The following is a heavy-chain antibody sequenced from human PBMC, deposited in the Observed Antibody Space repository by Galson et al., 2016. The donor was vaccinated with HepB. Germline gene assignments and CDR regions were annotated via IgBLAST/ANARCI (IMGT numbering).Heavy chain of an antibody. CDR3: ARIYYYESGSVGDFDI. V-gene: IGHV3-72*01. CDR1: GFTFSDHY. CDR2: SRNKARSYNT. J-gene: IGHJ3*02. D-gene: IGHD3-10*01. Sequence: SLRLSCAASGFTFSDHYMEWVRQAPGKGLEWVARSRNKARSYNTEYAAYVKGRFAISRDDSKKSLYLQMNSLKTEDTAVYYCARIYYYESGSVGDFDIWGQGTMVTVSS.